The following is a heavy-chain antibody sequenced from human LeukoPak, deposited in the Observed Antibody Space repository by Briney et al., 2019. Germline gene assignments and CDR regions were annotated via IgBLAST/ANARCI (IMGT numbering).Heavy chain of an antibody. V-gene: IGHV3-48*03. CDR2: FSSTGNTI. D-gene: IGHD2-15*01. CDR3: ARGEGHCSGGSCYSAMYYFDY. Sequence: GGPLRLSCAASGFTFSSFEMNWVRQAPGKGLEWVSYFSSTGNTIYYADSVKGRFNIYRDNAKNSLYLQMNSLRAEDAAVYYCARGEGHCSGGSCYSAMYYFDYWGQGTLVTVFS. CDR1: GFTFSSFE. J-gene: IGHJ4*02.